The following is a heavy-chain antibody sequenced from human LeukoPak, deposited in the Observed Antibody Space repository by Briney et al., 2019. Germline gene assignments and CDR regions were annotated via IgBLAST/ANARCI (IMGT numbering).Heavy chain of an antibody. Sequence: TGGSLRLSCAASGFTFSSYWMSWVRQAPGKGLEWVANIKQDGSEKYYVDSVKGRFTISRDNAKNSPYLQMNSLRAEDTAVYYCAREGEWELDGDDAFDIWGQGTMVTVSS. V-gene: IGHV3-7*05. J-gene: IGHJ3*02. CDR1: GFTFSSYW. CDR2: IKQDGSEK. D-gene: IGHD1-26*01. CDR3: AREGEWELDGDDAFDI.